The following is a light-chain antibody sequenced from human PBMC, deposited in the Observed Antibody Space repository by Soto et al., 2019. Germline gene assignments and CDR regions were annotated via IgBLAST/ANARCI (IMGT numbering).Light chain of an antibody. CDR3: QVWDSSTVV. CDR2: RDS. V-gene: IGLV3-9*01. J-gene: IGLJ2*01. Sequence: SYELTQPLSVSVALGQTARITCGGNNIGSKNVHWYQQKPGQAPVLVIYRDSNRPSGIHERFSGSNSGNTATLTISRAQAGDEADYYCQVWDSSTVVFGGGTKLTVL. CDR1: NIGSKN.